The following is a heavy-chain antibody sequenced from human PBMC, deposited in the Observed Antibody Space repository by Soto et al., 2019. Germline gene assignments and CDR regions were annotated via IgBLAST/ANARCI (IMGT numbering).Heavy chain of an antibody. CDR2: ISSSSFTI. D-gene: IGHD3-3*01. CDR1: GFRFSDYS. V-gene: IGHV3-48*01. CDR3: AGGHGRTSILPY. J-gene: IGHJ4*02. Sequence: PGGSLRLSCAASGFRFSDYSVNWVRQAPGRGLEWVSYISSSSFTIHYADSVEGRFAISRDNAKNTVYLQMNSLRVEDMAVYYCAGGHGRTSILPYWGPGTLVTVSS.